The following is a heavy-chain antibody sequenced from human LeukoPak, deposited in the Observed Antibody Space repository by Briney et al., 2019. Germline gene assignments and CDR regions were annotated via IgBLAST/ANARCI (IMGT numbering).Heavy chain of an antibody. CDR2: IYYSGST. D-gene: IGHD6-19*01. V-gene: IGHV4-39*01. Sequence: SETLSLTCTVSGGSLSSSSYYWGWIRQPPGKGLEWIGSIYYSGSTYYNPSLKSRVTISVDTSKNQFSLKLSSVTAADTAVYYCARQGYSSGWTQGYVDYWGQGTLVTVSS. CDR1: GGSLSSSSYY. CDR3: ARQGYSSGWTQGYVDY. J-gene: IGHJ4*02.